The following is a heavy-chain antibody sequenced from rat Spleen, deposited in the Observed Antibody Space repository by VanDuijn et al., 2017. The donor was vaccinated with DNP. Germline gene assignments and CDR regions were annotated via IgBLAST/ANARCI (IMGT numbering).Heavy chain of an antibody. CDR3: ARWNSSGYYFDY. CDR1: GFTLSDYY. V-gene: IGHV5-22*01. CDR2: SNYAGGST. J-gene: IGHJ2*01. Sequence: EVQLVESGGGLVQPGGSLKLSCAASGFTLSDYYMAWVRQAPTKGLEWVAYSNYAGGSTYHGDSVRGRFTISRDNAKNTLYLQMNSLRSEDMATYYCARWNSSGYYFDYWGQGVMVTVSS. D-gene: IGHD4-3*01.